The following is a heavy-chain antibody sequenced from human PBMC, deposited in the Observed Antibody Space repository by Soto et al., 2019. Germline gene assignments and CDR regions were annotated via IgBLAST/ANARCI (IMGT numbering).Heavy chain of an antibody. J-gene: IGHJ4*02. D-gene: IGHD3-22*01. CDR1: GSTFSSYA. CDR3: ARDVGYYYDSSGYYSGYFDY. CDR2: IIPIFGTA. V-gene: IGHV1-69*13. Sequence: SVKVSCKASGSTFSSYAISWVRQAPGQGLEWMGGIIPIFGTANYAQKFQGRVTITADESTSTAYMELSSLRSEDTAVYYCARDVGYYYDSSGYYSGYFDYWGQGTLVTVSS.